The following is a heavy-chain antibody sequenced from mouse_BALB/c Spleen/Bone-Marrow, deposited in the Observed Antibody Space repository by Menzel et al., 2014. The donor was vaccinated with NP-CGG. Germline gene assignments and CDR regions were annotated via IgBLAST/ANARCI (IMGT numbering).Heavy chain of an antibody. J-gene: IGHJ2*01. CDR1: GYTFTSYY. V-gene: IGHV1S56*01. Sequence: QVQLQQSGPELVKPGASVKMSCKASGYTFTSYYILWVKQRPGQGLEWIGWIFPGDGSTKYNEKFKDRTTLTADKSSTTAYILLSSLTSEDYAIYFYARRDGGDYWGQGTTLTVSS. CDR2: IFPGDGST. D-gene: IGHD3-3*01. CDR3: ARRDGGDY.